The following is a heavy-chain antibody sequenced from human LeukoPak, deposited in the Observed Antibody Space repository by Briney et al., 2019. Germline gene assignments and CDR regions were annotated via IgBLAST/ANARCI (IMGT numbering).Heavy chain of an antibody. D-gene: IGHD1-26*01. V-gene: IGHV4-34*01. Sequence: SETLSLTCAVYGGSFSGYYWSWIRQPPGKGLEWIGEINHSGSTNYNPSLKSRVTISVDTSKNQFSLKLSSVTAADTAVYYCARVRRYRERNAFDIWGQGTMVTVSS. CDR3: ARVRRYRERNAFDI. J-gene: IGHJ3*02. CDR2: INHSGST. CDR1: GGSFSGYY.